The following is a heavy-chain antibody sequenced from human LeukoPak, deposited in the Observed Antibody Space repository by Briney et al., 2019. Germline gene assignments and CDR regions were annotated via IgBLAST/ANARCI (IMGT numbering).Heavy chain of an antibody. V-gene: IGHV4-59*01. CDR2: IYYSGST. CDR1: GGSISSYY. Sequence: SETLSLTCTVSGGSISSYYWSWIRQPPGKGLEWIGYIYYSGSTNYNPSLKSRVTISVDTSKNQFSLKLSSVTAADTAVYYCARGISRYCSGGSCCATNDAFDIWGQGTMVTVSS. J-gene: IGHJ3*02. D-gene: IGHD2-15*01. CDR3: ARGISRYCSGGSCCATNDAFDI.